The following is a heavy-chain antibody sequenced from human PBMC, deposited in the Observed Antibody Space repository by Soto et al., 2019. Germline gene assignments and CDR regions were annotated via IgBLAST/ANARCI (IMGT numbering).Heavy chain of an antibody. Sequence: EVQLEESGGTLVQPGGSLRLSCAASGFDASVNYMTWVRQGPGKGLEWVSAINNAYSTFYADSVKGRFTISRDNSKNTVYLQMNSLRVEDTAMYYCVRENYYYGMDVWGQGTAVTVSS. CDR2: INNAYST. V-gene: IGHV3-66*01. CDR1: GFDASVNY. J-gene: IGHJ6*02. CDR3: VRENYYYGMDV.